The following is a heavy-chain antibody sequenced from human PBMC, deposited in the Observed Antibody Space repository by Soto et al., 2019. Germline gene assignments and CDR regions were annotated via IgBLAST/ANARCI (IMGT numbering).Heavy chain of an antibody. Sequence: QVQLVQSGAEVKKPGASVKVSCKASGYTFTSYGISWVRQAPGQGLEWMGWISAYNGNTNYAQKLQGRVTMTTDTSTSTAYVELRSLRSDDTAVYYCAREGSDFWSGYLGKIDYWGQGTLVTVSS. V-gene: IGHV1-18*01. CDR1: GYTFTSYG. CDR2: ISAYNGNT. CDR3: AREGSDFWSGYLGKIDY. J-gene: IGHJ4*02. D-gene: IGHD3-3*01.